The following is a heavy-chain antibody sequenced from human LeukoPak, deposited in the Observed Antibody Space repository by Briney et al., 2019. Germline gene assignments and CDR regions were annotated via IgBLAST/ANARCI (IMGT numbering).Heavy chain of an antibody. J-gene: IGHJ6*02. CDR2: ISSSSSTI. Sequence: GGSLRLSCAASGFTFSSYSMNWVRQAPGKGLEWVSYISSSSSTIYYADSVKGRFTISRDNAKNSLYLQMNSLRAEDTAVYYCAREPSLEWLFGRFLPYYYYGMDVWGQGTTVTVSS. V-gene: IGHV3-48*01. CDR3: AREPSLEWLFGRFLPYYYYGMDV. D-gene: IGHD3-3*01. CDR1: GFTFSSYS.